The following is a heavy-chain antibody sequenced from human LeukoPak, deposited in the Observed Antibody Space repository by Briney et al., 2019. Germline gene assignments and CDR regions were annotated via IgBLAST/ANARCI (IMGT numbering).Heavy chain of an antibody. J-gene: IGHJ4*02. V-gene: IGHV3-15*07. CDR3: TTRPGYSRARGFDY. Sequence: GGSLRLSCAVSGFTFSSYWMHWVRQAPGKGLEWVGRIKSKTDGGTTDYAAPVKGRFTISRDDSKNTLYLQMNSLKTEDTAVYYCTTRPGYSRARGFDYWGQGTLVTVSS. D-gene: IGHD5-18*01. CDR1: GFTFSSYW. CDR2: IKSKTDGGTT.